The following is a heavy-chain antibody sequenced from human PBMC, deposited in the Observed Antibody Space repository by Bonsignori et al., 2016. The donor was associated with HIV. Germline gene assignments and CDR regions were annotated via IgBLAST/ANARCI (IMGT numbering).Heavy chain of an antibody. Sequence: QVPLQESGPRLLKPSQTLSLTCAVSGGSISRGVTSGAGSANPQGRAWSGLGYIYYTGSTSYNPSLKSRVTILIDTSNNQFSLRLPSVTAADTAVYYCARATSEFTYYYGSGRQDAFDVWGQGTMVTVSS. D-gene: IGHD3-10*01. V-gene: IGHV4-30-4*08. J-gene: IGHJ3*01. CDR2: IYYTGST. CDR1: GGSISRGVTS. CDR3: ARATSEFTYYYGSGRQDAFDV.